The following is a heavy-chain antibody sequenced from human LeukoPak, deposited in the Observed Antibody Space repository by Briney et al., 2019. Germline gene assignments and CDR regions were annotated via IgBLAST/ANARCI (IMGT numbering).Heavy chain of an antibody. CDR1: GGSISSSSYY. CDR3: AGGFAAAATFDY. J-gene: IGHJ4*02. CDR2: IYSSGNT. Sequence: PSETLSLTCTVSGGSISSSSYYWGWIRQPPGKGLEWIGIIYSSGNTYSNPSLNSRVTLSVDTSKSHFSLKLRSVTAADTAVYYCAGGFAAAATFDYWGQGALVTVSS. V-gene: IGHV4-39*02. D-gene: IGHD6-13*01.